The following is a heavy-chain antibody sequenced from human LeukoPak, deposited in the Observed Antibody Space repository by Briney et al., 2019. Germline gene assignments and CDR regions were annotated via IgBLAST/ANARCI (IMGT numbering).Heavy chain of an antibody. D-gene: IGHD3-10*01. CDR2: IKSKTDGGTT. J-gene: IGHJ4*02. V-gene: IGHV3-15*01. Sequence: GGSLRLSCAASGFTFSTYNMNWVRQAPGQGLEWVGRIKSKTDGGTTDYAAPVKGRFTISRDDSKNTLYLQMNSLRAEDTAVYYCARDTAIVRGIDYWGQGTLVTVSS. CDR1: GFTFSTYN. CDR3: ARDTAIVRGIDY.